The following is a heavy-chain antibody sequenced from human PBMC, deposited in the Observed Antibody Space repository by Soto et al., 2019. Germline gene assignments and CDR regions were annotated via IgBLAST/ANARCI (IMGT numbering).Heavy chain of an antibody. CDR3: ARGFTGGAILLLLLDY. D-gene: IGHD2-8*02. CDR2: ISAYNGNT. V-gene: IGHV1-18*01. Sequence: QVQLVQSGAEVKKPGASVKVSCKASGYPFTSYGISWVRQSPGQGLEWMGWISAYNGNTNSAQKLQARGTTTTATARSTADMELRSMRSDDTAVYYCARGFTGGAILLLLLDYWGHGTLVNVSS. CDR1: GYPFTSYG. J-gene: IGHJ4*01.